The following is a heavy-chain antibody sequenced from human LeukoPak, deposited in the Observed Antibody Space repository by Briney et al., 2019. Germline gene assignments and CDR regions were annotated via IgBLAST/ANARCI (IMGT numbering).Heavy chain of an antibody. CDR2: IYYSGST. Sequence: SETLSLTCTVSGGSISSYYWSWLRQPPGKGLEWIGYIYYSGSTNYNPSLKSRVTISVDTSKNQFSLKLSSVTAADTAVYYCARSAGPWGSYRYIPSFYDYWGQGTLVTVSS. CDR1: GGSISSYY. D-gene: IGHD3-16*02. CDR3: ARSAGPWGSYRYIPSFYDY. V-gene: IGHV4-59*01. J-gene: IGHJ4*02.